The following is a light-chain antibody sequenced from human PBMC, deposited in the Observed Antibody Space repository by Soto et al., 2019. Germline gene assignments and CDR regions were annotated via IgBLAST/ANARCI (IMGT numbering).Light chain of an antibody. V-gene: IGKV1-5*01. J-gene: IGKJ4*01. CDR2: DAF. CDR1: QSISTW. CDR3: QQYKSFSLT. Sequence: DIQMTQSPSTPSASIGDTVNITCRASQSISTWLAWYQQKPGEAPKLLIYDAFSLQTGVPFTFSGSGSGTDFTLTISSLQPDDFATYYCQQYKSFSLTFAGGTKVDNK.